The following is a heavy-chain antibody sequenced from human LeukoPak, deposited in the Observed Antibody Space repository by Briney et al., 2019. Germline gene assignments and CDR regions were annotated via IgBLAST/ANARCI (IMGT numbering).Heavy chain of an antibody. V-gene: IGHV4-34*01. Sequence: PSETLSLTCAVYGGSFSGYYWSWIRQPPGKGLEWIGEINHSGSTNYNPSLKSRVTISVDTSKNQFSLKLSSVTAADTAVYYCARALGATKGIDYWGQGTLVTVSS. CDR3: ARALGATKGIDY. CDR1: GGSFSGYY. D-gene: IGHD1-26*01. CDR2: INHSGST. J-gene: IGHJ4*02.